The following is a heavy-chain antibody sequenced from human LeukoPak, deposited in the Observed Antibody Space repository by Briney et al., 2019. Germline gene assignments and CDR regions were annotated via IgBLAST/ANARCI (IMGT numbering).Heavy chain of an antibody. D-gene: IGHD1-7*01. CDR1: GFTFSSYG. V-gene: IGHV3-33*01. CDR2: IWYDGTNK. CDR3: ARDANYYFDY. J-gene: IGHJ4*02. Sequence: GRSLRLSCAASGFTFSSYGMHLVRQAPGKGLEWVALIWYDGTNKYYGDSVKGRFTISRDNSKNTLYLQMNSLRAEDTAVYFCARDANYYFDYWGQGTLVTVSS.